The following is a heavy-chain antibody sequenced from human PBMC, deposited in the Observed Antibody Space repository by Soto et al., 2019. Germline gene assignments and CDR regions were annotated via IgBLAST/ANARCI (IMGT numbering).Heavy chain of an antibody. CDR1: GYSFTGYA. V-gene: IGHV1-3*01. Sequence: GASVKVSCKASGYSFTGYAIHWVRHAPGQRLEWMGWINAGNGKTKYSQKFQGRLTITRDTSASTVYMDLTGLRSEDTAVYYCEIGLWEAGNYYLDVCGQGTTVTVAS. CDR3: EIGLWEAGNYYLDV. J-gene: IGHJ6*02. CDR2: INAGNGKT. D-gene: IGHD4-4*01.